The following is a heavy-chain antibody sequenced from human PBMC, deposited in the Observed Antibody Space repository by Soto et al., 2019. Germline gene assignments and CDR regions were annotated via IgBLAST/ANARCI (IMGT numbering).Heavy chain of an antibody. V-gene: IGHV1-18*01. CDR3: ASSLLVGYGLEGESD. J-gene: IGHJ4*02. CDR1: GYTFTSYG. CDR2: ISAYNGNT. Sequence: QVQLVQSGAEVKKPGASVKVSCRASGYTFTSYGISWVRQAPGQGLEWMGWISAYNGNTNYAQKLQGRVTMTTDTSTNTAYMELRSLRSDDTAVYYCASSLLVGYGLEGESDWGQGTLVTVSS. D-gene: IGHD5-18*01.